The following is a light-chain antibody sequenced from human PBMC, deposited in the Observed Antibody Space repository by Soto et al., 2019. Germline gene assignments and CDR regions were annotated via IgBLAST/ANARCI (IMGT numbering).Light chain of an antibody. CDR1: QYIGSA. J-gene: IGKJ1*01. CDR3: HQFNYWPPWP. V-gene: IGKV3-15*01. CDR2: GAS. Sequence: VLTQSPATLSVSPGDRATLSCRASQYIGSAVAWYHQRSGQAPRLLIYGASTRASGVPARFSGSGFGADFTLTISGLQSEDVATYYCHQFNYWPPWPFGQGTKVAIK.